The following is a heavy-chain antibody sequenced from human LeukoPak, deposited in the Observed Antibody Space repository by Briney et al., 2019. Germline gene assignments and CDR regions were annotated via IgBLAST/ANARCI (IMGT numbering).Heavy chain of an antibody. CDR1: GYTFTSYG. CDR3: ARDRTPYYDILTGPHWFDP. CDR2: ISAYNGNT. J-gene: IGHJ5*02. V-gene: IGHV1-18*04. Sequence: ASVEVSCKASGYTFTSYGISWVRQAPGQGLEWMGWISAYNGNTDYAQKLQGRVTMTTDTSTSTAYMELRSLRSDDTAVYYCARDRTPYYDILTGPHWFDPWGQGTLVTVSS. D-gene: IGHD3-9*01.